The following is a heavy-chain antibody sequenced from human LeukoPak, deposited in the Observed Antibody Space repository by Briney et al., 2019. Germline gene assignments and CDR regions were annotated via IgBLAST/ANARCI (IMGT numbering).Heavy chain of an antibody. V-gene: IGHV3-30*02. CDR2: IRYDGSNK. Sequence: SGGSLRLSCAASGSTFSSYGMHWVRQAPGKGLEGVAFIRYDGSNKYYADSVKGRFTISRDNSKNTLYLQMNSLRAEDTAVYYCAKPVTEDYYYYYYMDVWGKGTTVTVSS. J-gene: IGHJ6*03. CDR1: GSTFSSYG. CDR3: AKPVTEDYYYYYYMDV. D-gene: IGHD4-23*01.